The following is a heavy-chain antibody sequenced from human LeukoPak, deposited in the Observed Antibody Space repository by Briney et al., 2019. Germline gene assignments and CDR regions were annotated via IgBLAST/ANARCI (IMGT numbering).Heavy chain of an antibody. V-gene: IGHV3-30-3*01. Sequence: HPGGSLRLSCAASGFTFSSYAMHWVRQAPGKGLEWVAVISYDGSNKYYADSVKGRFTISRDNSKNTLYLQMNSLRAEDTAVYYCAREVAAAGGAFDYWGQGTLVTVSS. CDR1: GFTFSSYA. J-gene: IGHJ4*02. D-gene: IGHD6-13*01. CDR3: AREVAAAGGAFDY. CDR2: ISYDGSNK.